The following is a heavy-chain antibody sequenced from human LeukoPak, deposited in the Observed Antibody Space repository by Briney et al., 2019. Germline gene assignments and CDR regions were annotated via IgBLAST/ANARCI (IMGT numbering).Heavy chain of an antibody. Sequence: TGGSLRLSCAASGFTFSSYSMNWVRQALGKGLEWVSSISSSSSYIYYADSVKGRFTISRDNAQNSLYLQMNSLRAEDTAVYYCARYRPYRNDPLLAGYYYYYMDVWGKGTTVTVSS. CDR2: ISSSSSYI. J-gene: IGHJ6*03. V-gene: IGHV3-21*01. CDR1: GFTFSSYS. D-gene: IGHD3-3*01. CDR3: ARYRPYRNDPLLAGYYYYYMDV.